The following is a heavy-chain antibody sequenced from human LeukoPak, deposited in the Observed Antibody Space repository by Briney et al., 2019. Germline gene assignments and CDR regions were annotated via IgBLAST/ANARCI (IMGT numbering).Heavy chain of an antibody. CDR3: ARGRGYSSSWKRVYYYGMDV. CDR2: MNPNSGNT. Sequence: GASVKVSCKASGYTFTSYDINWVRQATGQGLEWMGWMNPNSGNTGYAQKFQGRVTMTRNTSISTAYMELSSLRSEGTAVYYCARGRGYSSSWKRVYYYGMDVWGQGTTVTVSS. J-gene: IGHJ6*02. D-gene: IGHD6-13*01. V-gene: IGHV1-8*01. CDR1: GYTFTSYD.